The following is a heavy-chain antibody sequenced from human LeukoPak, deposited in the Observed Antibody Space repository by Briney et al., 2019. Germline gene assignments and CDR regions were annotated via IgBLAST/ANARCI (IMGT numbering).Heavy chain of an antibody. J-gene: IGHJ6*03. CDR1: GGSFSGYY. D-gene: IGHD6-6*01. CDR2: INHSGST. Sequence: SETLSLTCAVYGGSFSGYYWSWIRQPPGKGLEWIGEINHSGSTNYNPSLKSRVTISVDTSKNQFSLKLSSVTAADTAIYYCARDFSSSSTVYYYYYMNVWGKGTTVTVSS. V-gene: IGHV4-34*01. CDR3: ARDFSSSSTVYYYYYMNV.